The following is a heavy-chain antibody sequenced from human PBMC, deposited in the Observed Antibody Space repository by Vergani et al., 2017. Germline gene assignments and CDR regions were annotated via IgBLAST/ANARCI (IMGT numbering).Heavy chain of an antibody. CDR3: ARTLADYDFWSGYYYYYGMDV. CDR1: GGSFSGYY. CDR2: INHSGST. Sequence: QVQLQQWGAGLLKPSETLSLTCAVYGGSFSGYYWSWIRQPPGKGLEWIGEINHSGSTNYNPSLKSRVTISVDTSKNQFSLKLSSVTAADTAVYYFARTLADYDFWSGYYYYYGMDVWGQGTTVTVSS. J-gene: IGHJ6*02. D-gene: IGHD3-3*01. V-gene: IGHV4-34*01.